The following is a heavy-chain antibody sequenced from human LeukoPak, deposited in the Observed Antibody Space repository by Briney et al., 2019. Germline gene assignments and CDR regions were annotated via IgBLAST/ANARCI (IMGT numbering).Heavy chain of an antibody. Sequence: ASVKVSCKASGYTFTSYGISWVRQAPGQGLEWMGWISAYNGNTNYAQKLQGRVTMTTDTSTSTAYMELRSLRSDDTAVYYCARDYSSSLRPTHNDYWGQGTLVTVSS. V-gene: IGHV1-18*01. J-gene: IGHJ4*02. CDR3: ARDYSSSLRPTHNDY. CDR2: ISAYNGNT. CDR1: GYTFTSYG. D-gene: IGHD6-6*01.